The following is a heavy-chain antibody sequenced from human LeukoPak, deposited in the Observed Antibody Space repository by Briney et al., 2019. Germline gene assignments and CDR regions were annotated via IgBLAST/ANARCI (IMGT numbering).Heavy chain of an antibody. J-gene: IGHJ5*02. V-gene: IGHV3-7*01. CDR3: ARDLGDFWSGSNWFDP. CDR1: GFTCSSYW. D-gene: IGHD3-3*01. Sequence: GVSLRLSCAASGFTCSSYWMSWVRQAPGKGPEWVANIKQDGSEKYYVDSVKGRFTISRDNAKNSLYLLMNSLRAEDTAVYYCARDLGDFWSGSNWFDPWGQGTLVTVSS. CDR2: IKQDGSEK.